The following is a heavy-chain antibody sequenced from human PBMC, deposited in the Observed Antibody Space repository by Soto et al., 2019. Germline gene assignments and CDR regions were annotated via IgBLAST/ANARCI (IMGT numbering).Heavy chain of an antibody. J-gene: IGHJ4*02. CDR1: GTTFSNFA. V-gene: IGHV1-69*12. Sequence: QVRLVQSGAEVKKTGSSVKVSCEASGTTFSNFAIGWVRQAPGQGIEWMGGSILPFGTPNYAQKLQGKVTISAGESMTTAYMELRGLRSEDTAVYYCVRGPDYEGYFDYWGKGTLVTVSS. CDR2: SILPFGTP. D-gene: IGHD3-22*01. CDR3: VRGPDYEGYFDY.